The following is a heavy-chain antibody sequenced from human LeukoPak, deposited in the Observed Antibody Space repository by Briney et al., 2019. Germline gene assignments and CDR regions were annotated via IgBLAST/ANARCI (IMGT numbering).Heavy chain of an antibody. D-gene: IGHD3-22*01. CDR1: GYTFTGHY. V-gene: IGHV1-2*02. CDR2: INPKNAGT. CDR3: ALEYYYDSSGYDY. Sequence: GASVKVSCKASGYTFTGHYMHWVRQAPGQGLEWMGWINPKNAGTNFAQRFQGRVTMTRDTSISTVYMELSRLRSDDTAVYYCALEYYYDSSGYDYWGQGTLVTVSS. J-gene: IGHJ4*02.